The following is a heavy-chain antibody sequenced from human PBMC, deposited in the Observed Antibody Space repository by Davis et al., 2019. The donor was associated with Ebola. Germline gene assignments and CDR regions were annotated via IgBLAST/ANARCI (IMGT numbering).Heavy chain of an antibody. CDR3: AREAMIVVVITDYYYYGMDV. J-gene: IGHJ6*04. D-gene: IGHD3-22*01. V-gene: IGHV1-46*01. Sequence: ASVKVSCKASGYTFTGYYMRWVRQAPGQGLEWMGRINPSRGSTNYAQKFQGRVTMTRDTSTSTVYMELSSLRSEDTAVYYCAREAMIVVVITDYYYYGMDVWGKGTTVTVSS. CDR2: INPSRGST. CDR1: GYTFTGYY.